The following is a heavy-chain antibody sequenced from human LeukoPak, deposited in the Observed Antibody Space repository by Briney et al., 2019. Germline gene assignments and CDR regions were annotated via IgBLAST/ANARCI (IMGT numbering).Heavy chain of an antibody. CDR3: ARTNRAARRADFDF. V-gene: IGHV1-2*02. D-gene: IGHD6-6*01. CDR2: VNSNSGGT. J-gene: IGHJ4*02. CDR1: GYTFTGYY. Sequence: ASVKVSCKASGYTFTGYYIHWFRQAPGQGLEWMGWVNSNSGGTSYAQKFQGRVTMTRDTPTSTAFMELSRLTSDDTAVFYCARTNRAARRADFDFWGQGTVVTVSS.